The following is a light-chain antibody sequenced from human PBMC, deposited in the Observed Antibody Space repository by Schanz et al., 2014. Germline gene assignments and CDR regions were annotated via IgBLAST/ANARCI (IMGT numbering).Light chain of an antibody. CDR1: ASNIGAGYD. Sequence: QSVLTQPPSVSGAPGQGVTISCTGSASNIGAGYDVHWYQQVPGTAPKPLIFDNTNRPSGVPDRFSGSKSGTSASLAISGLRSEDEADYYCAAWDDSLSGWVFGGGTKLTVL. CDR3: AAWDDSLSGWV. CDR2: DNT. V-gene: IGLV1-40*01. J-gene: IGLJ3*02.